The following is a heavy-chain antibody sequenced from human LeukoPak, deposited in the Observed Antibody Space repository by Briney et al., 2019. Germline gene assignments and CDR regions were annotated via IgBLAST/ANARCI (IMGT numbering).Heavy chain of an antibody. D-gene: IGHD2-21*02. CDR1: GYTFIGHY. J-gene: IGHJ4*02. CDR2: INPNSGAT. CDR3: ARSRVTTIPNFDY. Sequence: ASVKVSCKASGYTFIGHYIHWVRQAPGQGLEWMGWINPNSGATDYAQKFQGRVTMTRDTSISTTYMELSKLNSDDTAVYYCARSRVTTIPNFDYWGQGTLVTASS. V-gene: IGHV1-2*02.